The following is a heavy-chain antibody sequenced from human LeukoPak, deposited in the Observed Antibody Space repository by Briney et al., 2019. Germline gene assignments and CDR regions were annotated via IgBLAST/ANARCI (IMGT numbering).Heavy chain of an antibody. CDR1: GYNFSIYA. V-gene: IGHV3-30*09. D-gene: IGHD4-11*01. J-gene: IGHJ6*03. CDR2: ISYHGIKK. Sequence: GGSLRLSCAASGYNFSIYAMLWVRQAPGKGLEWVATISYHGIKKYFGDSVKGRFAISRENSRDTLYLQMNNLRSEDTAMYYCTRESTVTTSSYFYMGVWGKGTTVTVSS. CDR3: TRESTVTTSSYFYMGV.